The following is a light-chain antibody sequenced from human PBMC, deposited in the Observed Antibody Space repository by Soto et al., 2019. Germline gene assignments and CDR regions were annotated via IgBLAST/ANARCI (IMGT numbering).Light chain of an antibody. CDR1: SSSIGAGYD. Sequence: QSVLTQPPSVSGAPGQRVTIPCTGSSSSIGAGYDVHWYQLLPGTAPKLLIFGNSNRPSGVPDRFSGSQSGTSASLAITGLQAEDEADYYCQSYDSNLSAYVFGTGTKVTVL. J-gene: IGLJ1*01. V-gene: IGLV1-40*01. CDR2: GNS. CDR3: QSYDSNLSAYV.